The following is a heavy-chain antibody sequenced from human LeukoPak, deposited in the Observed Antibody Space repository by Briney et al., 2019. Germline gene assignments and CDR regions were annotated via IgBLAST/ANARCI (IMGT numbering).Heavy chain of an antibody. CDR3: AKSDGYGLIDY. D-gene: IGHD5-24*01. CDR2: IYYSGST. V-gene: IGHV4-39*01. Sequence: SETLSLTCTVSGASISTSAYYWGWIRQPPGKGLDWIGNIYYSGSTYYNPSLKSRVTISVDSSKNQFSLRLSSVTTADTAVYCCAKSDGYGLIDYWGQGTLVTVSS. CDR1: GASISTSAYY. J-gene: IGHJ4*02.